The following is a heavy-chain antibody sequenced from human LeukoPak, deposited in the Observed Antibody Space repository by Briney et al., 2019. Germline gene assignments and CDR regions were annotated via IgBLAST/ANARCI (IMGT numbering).Heavy chain of an antibody. Sequence: GASVKVSCKASGYTFTGYYMHWVRQAPGQGLEWMGWVNPNSGGTNYAQKFQGRVTMTRDTSISTAYMELSRLRSDDTAVYYCARVIRLGYCSSTSCYPADYYFDYWGQGTLVTVSS. J-gene: IGHJ4*02. V-gene: IGHV1-2*02. CDR3: ARVIRLGYCSSTSCYPADYYFDY. CDR2: VNPNSGGT. D-gene: IGHD2-2*01. CDR1: GYTFTGYY.